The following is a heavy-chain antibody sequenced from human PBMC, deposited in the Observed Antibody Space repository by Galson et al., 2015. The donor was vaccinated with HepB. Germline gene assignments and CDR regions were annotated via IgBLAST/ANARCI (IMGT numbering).Heavy chain of an antibody. CDR3: ARDQGYGSGSYYNRRKSNKYNWFDP. CDR2: ISSSGSTI. Sequence: SLRLSCAASGFTFSDYYMSWIRQAPGKGLEWVSYISSSGSTIYYADSVKGRFTISRDNAKNSLYLQMNSLRAEDTAVYYCARDQGYGSGSYYNRRKSNKYNWFDPWGQGTLVTVSP. V-gene: IGHV3-11*01. D-gene: IGHD3-10*01. CDR1: GFTFSDYY. J-gene: IGHJ5*02.